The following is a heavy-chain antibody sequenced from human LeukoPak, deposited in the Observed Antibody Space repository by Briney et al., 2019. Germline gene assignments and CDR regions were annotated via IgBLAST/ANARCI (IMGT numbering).Heavy chain of an antibody. CDR1: GFTFSNYG. CDR3: ARAVAGFDY. J-gene: IGHJ4*02. D-gene: IGHD6-19*01. Sequence: GGSLRLSCAASGFTFSNYGIHWVRQASGKGLEWVAVISYDGNNKDYTDSVKGRFTISRDNSKNTLYLRMNSLGPEDTAVYYCARAVAGFDYWGQGTLVTVSS. CDR2: ISYDGNNK. V-gene: IGHV3-30*03.